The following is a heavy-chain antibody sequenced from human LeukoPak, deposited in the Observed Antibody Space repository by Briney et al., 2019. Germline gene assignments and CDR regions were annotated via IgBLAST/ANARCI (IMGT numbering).Heavy chain of an antibody. CDR1: GYTLTELS. CDR3: ATDLCSSTSCRGNYYYYMDV. D-gene: IGHD2-2*01. J-gene: IGHJ6*03. V-gene: IGHV1-24*01. CDR2: FDPEDGET. Sequence: ASVKVSCKVSGYTLTELSMHWVRQAPGKGRERMGGFDPEDGETIYAQKFQGRVTMTEDTSTDTAYMELSSLRSEDTAVYYCATDLCSSTSCRGNYYYYMDVWGKGTTVTVSS.